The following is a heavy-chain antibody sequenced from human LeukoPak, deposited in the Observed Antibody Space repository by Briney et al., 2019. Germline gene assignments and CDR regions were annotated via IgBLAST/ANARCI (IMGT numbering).Heavy chain of an antibody. CDR1: GFTFSSYW. CDR2: IYSGGST. D-gene: IGHD3-9*01. V-gene: IGHV3-66*01. J-gene: IGHJ4*02. CDR3: AREPELFDWFP. Sequence: GGSLRLSCAASGFTFSSYWMSWVRQAPGKGLEWVSVIYSGGSTYCADSVKGRFTISRDNSKNTLYLQMNSLRAEDTAVYYCAREPELFDWFPWGQGTLVTVSS.